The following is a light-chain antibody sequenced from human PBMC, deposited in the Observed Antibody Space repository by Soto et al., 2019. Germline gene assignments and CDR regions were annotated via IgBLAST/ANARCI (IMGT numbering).Light chain of an antibody. CDR1: QSISTS. J-gene: IGKJ1*01. V-gene: IGKV3-15*01. CDR2: GAS. CDR3: QHYNHWLWT. Sequence: EIVLTQSPGTRSLSPGERATLNCRASQSISTSSLAWYRQKPGQAPRLLIYGASTRATGIPARFSGSGSGTEFTLTISSLQSEDSAVYYCQHYNHWLWTFGQGTKVDIK.